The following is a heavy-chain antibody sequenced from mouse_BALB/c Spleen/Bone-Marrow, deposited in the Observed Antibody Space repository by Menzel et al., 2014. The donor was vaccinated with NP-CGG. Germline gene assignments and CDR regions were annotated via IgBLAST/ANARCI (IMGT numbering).Heavy chain of an antibody. J-gene: IGHJ4*01. CDR3: ARGDGYAMDY. CDR1: GFNIKDYY. V-gene: IGHV14-1*02. Sequence: EVKLVESGAEIVRPGALVKLSCKASGFNIKDYYMQWVKQRPEQGLEWIGWIDPENGNTIYDPKFQGKASITADTSSNTAYLQLSSLTSEDTAVYYCARGDGYAMDYWGQGTSVTASS. CDR2: IDPENGNT.